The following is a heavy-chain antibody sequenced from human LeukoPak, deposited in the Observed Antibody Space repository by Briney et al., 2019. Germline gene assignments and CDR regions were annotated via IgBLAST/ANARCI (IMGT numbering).Heavy chain of an antibody. D-gene: IGHD3-3*01. J-gene: IGHJ5*02. CDR2: IYYSGST. Sequence: SETLSLTCTVSGGSISSGGYYWSWIRQHPGKGLEWIGYIYYSGSTYYNPSLKSRVTISVDTSKNQFSLKLSSVTAADTAVCYCARVTVITIFGVVIPNNWFDPWGQGTLVTVSS. CDR3: ARVTVITIFGVVIPNNWFDP. V-gene: IGHV4-31*03. CDR1: GGSISSGGYY.